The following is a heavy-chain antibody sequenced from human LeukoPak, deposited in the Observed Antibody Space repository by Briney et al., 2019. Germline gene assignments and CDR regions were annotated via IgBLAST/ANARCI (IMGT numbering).Heavy chain of an antibody. CDR2: ISDSGDTT. D-gene: IGHD7-27*01. V-gene: IGHV3-23*01. J-gene: IGHJ4*02. Sequence: GGTLRLSCSASGFTFSVYGMSWVRQAPGKGLEWVSTISDSGDTTYYADSVKGRFTISRDNAKNSLYLQMNSLRAEDTALYYCARDLNWETYWGQGTLVSVSS. CDR1: GFTFSVYG. CDR3: ARDLNWETY.